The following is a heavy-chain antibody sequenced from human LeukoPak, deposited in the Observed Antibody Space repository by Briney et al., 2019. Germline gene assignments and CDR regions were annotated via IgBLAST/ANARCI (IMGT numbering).Heavy chain of an antibody. V-gene: IGHV3-23*01. Sequence: GGSLRLSCAASGFTFSSYAMSWVRQAPGKGLGWVSAISGSGGSTYYADSVKGRFTISRDNSKNTLYLQMNSLRAEDTAVYYCARDIVVVVAATLEFDYWGQGTLVTVSS. CDR1: GFTFSSYA. CDR3: ARDIVVVVAATLEFDY. D-gene: IGHD2-15*01. CDR2: ISGSGGST. J-gene: IGHJ4*02.